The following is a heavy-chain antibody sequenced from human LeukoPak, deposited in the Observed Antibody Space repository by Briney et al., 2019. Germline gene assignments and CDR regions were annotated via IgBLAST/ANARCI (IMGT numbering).Heavy chain of an antibody. V-gene: IGHV3-23*01. D-gene: IGHD4-23*01. CDR1: GFTFSSYA. Sequence: QSGGSLRLSCAASGFTFSSYAMSWVRQAPGKGLEWVSAISGSGDSTYYADSVKGRFTISRDNSKNTLYLQMNSLRAEDTAVYYCAKDLDYGGNWFDPWGQGTLVTVSS. J-gene: IGHJ5*02. CDR2: ISGSGDST. CDR3: AKDLDYGGNWFDP.